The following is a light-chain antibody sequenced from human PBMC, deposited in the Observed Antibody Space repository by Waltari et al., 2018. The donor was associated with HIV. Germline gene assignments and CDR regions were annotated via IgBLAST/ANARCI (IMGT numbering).Light chain of an antibody. CDR1: RSNIGNNF. CDR2: KTD. V-gene: IGLV1-47*01. Sequence: QSALTQPPSASGTPGQRVTISCSGSRSNIGNNFVYWYQQILRTTPKLLIYKTDQRPSGVPDRFSGYKSGTAAALTISGLRSEDEADYFCAAWDDSLSGHVAFGGGTRVTVL. J-gene: IGLJ2*01. CDR3: AAWDDSLSGHVA.